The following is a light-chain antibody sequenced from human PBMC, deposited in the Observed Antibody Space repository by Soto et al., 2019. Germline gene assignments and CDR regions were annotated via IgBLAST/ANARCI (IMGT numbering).Light chain of an antibody. V-gene: IGLV1-40*01. CDR2: GNS. J-gene: IGLJ1*01. CDR3: QSYDSSQSGYV. Sequence: SVLTQPPSVSGAPGQRVTISCTGSSSNIGAGYDVHWYQQLPGTAPKLLIYGNSNRPSGVPDRFSGSKSGTSASLAITGLQAEDEVDYYCQSYDSSQSGYVFGTGTNLTVL. CDR1: SSNIGAGYD.